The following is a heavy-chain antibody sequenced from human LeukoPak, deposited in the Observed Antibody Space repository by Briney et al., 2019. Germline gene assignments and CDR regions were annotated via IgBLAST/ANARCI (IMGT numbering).Heavy chain of an antibody. D-gene: IGHD6-19*01. V-gene: IGHV4-38-2*02. Sequence: PSETLSLTCTVSGYSISSGYYWGWIRQPPGKGLEWIGSIYHSGSTYYNPSLKSRVTISVDTSKNQFSLKLSSVTAADTAVYYCARRAPQAVGTAFDIWGQGTMVTVSS. CDR3: ARRAPQAVGTAFDI. J-gene: IGHJ3*02. CDR1: GYSISSGYY. CDR2: IYHSGST.